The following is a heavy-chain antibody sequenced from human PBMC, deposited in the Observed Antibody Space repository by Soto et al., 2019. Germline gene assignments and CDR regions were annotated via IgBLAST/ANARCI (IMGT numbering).Heavy chain of an antibody. CDR2: INHSGST. CDR3: ARKSGNFDY. CDR1: GGSFSGYY. V-gene: IGHV4-34*01. D-gene: IGHD5-12*01. Sequence: SETLSLTCAVYGGSFSGYYWSWIRQPPGKGLEWIGEINHSGSTNYNPSLKSRVTISVDTSKNQFSLQWSSLKASDTAMYYCARKSGNFDYWGQGTLVTVSS. J-gene: IGHJ4*02.